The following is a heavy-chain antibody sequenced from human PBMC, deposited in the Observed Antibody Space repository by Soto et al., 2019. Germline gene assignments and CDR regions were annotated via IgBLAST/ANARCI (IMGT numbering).Heavy chain of an antibody. J-gene: IGHJ4*02. CDR2: ISSGGTTI. V-gene: IGHV3-48*03. CDR1: GFTFSSYE. Sequence: PAGSLRLSCAASGFTFSSYEMNWVRQAPGKGLEWVSYISSGGTTIYYADSVKGRFTISRDNAKNSLDLQMNSLRADDTAIYYCARALDFWSGYLSDWGQGTLVTVSS. D-gene: IGHD3-3*01. CDR3: ARALDFWSGYLSD.